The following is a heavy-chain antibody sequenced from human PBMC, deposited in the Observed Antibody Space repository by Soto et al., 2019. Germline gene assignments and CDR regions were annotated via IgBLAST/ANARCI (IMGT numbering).Heavy chain of an antibody. V-gene: IGHV4-39*02. CDR1: GGSISSSSYY. D-gene: IGHD2-21*02. CDR3: ARDLVDCNHSD. Sequence: PSETLSLTCTVSGGSISSSSYYWGWIRQPPGKGLEWIGSIYYSGSTYYNPSLKSRVTISVDTSKNQFSLKLSSVTAADTAVYYCARDLVDCNHSDWGQGTLVTVSS. CDR2: IYYSGST. J-gene: IGHJ4*02.